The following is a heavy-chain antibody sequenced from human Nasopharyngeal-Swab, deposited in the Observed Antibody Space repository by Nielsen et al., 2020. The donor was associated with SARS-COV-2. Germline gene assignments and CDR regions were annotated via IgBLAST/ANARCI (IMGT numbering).Heavy chain of an antibody. CDR1: GFTFSNYA. Sequence: GSLRLSCAASGFTFSNYAIHWVRQAPGKGLEWVGVISYDGSNKDYADSVKGRFTVPRDNSKDTLYLQMNSLRTEDTAVYYCARAQAGYSYVVYYYGMDVWGQGTAVTVSS. CDR3: ARAQAGYSYVVYYYGMDV. D-gene: IGHD5-18*01. CDR2: ISYDGSNK. V-gene: IGHV3-30*04. J-gene: IGHJ6*02.